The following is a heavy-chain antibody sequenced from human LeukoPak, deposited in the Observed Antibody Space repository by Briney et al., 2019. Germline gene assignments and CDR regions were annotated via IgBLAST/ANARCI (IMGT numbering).Heavy chain of an antibody. J-gene: IGHJ1*01. CDR2: INQDGSEK. CDR3: ATLDSTKSVL. Sequence: GGSLRLSCAASGFTFSSYWMTWVRQAPGKGLEWVANINQDGSEKYYADSVKGRFTISRDDAKNSLYLQMNSLRAEDTAKYYCATLDSTKSVLWGRGTAVIVSS. D-gene: IGHD2-2*01. V-gene: IGHV3-7*01. CDR1: GFTFSSYW.